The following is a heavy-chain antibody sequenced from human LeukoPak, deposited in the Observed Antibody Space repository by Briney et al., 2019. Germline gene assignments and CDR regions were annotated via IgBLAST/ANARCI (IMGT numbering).Heavy chain of an antibody. J-gene: IGHJ4*02. Sequence: PSETLSLTCTVSGGSISSYYWSWIRQPPGKGLEWIGYIYYSGSTNYNPSLKSRVTISVDTSKNQFSLKLSSVTAADTAVYYCARGGHPGYSSGWYVLLFDYWGQGTLVTVSS. V-gene: IGHV4-59*12. D-gene: IGHD6-19*01. CDR3: ARGGHPGYSSGWYVLLFDY. CDR1: GGSISSYY. CDR2: IYYSGST.